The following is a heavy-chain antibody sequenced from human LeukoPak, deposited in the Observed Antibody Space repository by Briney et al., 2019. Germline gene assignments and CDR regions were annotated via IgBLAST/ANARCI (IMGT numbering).Heavy chain of an antibody. D-gene: IGHD3-3*01. CDR1: GFSFSKYA. Sequence: PGESLRLSCAVSGFSFSKYAMSWVRQPPGKGLEWVSSISSSSSYIYYAASMKGRLTISRGNAKHSPYMQMNRLSAEHTAVYSGARDIWSGYQLCLHFGYWGPVTLVTV. J-gene: IGHJ4*02. V-gene: IGHV3-21*01. CDR3: ARDIWSGYQLCLHFGY. CDR2: ISSSSSYI.